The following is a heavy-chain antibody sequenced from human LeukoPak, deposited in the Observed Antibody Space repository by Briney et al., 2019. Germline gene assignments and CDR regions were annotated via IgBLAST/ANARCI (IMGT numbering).Heavy chain of an antibody. CDR1: GYTFTSYD. CDR3: ARGTPVQYLRFLEWLPNYYYYYMDV. Sequence: ASVKVSCKASGYTFTSYDINWVRQATGQGLEWMGWMNPNSGNTGYAQKFQGRVTITRNTSISTAYMELSSLRSEDTAVYYCARGTPVQYLRFLEWLPNYYYYYMDVWGKGTTVTVSS. CDR2: MNPNSGNT. D-gene: IGHD3-3*01. J-gene: IGHJ6*03. V-gene: IGHV1-8*03.